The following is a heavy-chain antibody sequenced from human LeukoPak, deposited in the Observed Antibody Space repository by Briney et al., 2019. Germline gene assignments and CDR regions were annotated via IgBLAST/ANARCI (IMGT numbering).Heavy chain of an antibody. V-gene: IGHV1-18*01. CDR3: ARHRIAAAGRNYYYGMDV. Sequence: SVKVSCKASGYTFTSYGISWVRQAPGQGLEWMGWISVYNGNTNYAQKLQGRVTMTTDTSTSTAYMELRSLTSEDTAVYYCARHRIAAAGRNYYYGMDVWGQGTTVTVSS. CDR2: ISVYNGNT. J-gene: IGHJ6*02. CDR1: GYTFTSYG. D-gene: IGHD6-13*01.